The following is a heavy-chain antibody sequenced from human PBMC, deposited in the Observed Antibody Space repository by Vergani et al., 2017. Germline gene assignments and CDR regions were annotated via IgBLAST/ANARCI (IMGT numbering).Heavy chain of an antibody. Sequence: QVQLVESGGGLVKPGGSLRLSCAASGFTFSDYYMSWIRQAPGKGLEWVSYISSSSSYTNYADSVKGRFTISRDNAKNSLYLQMNSLRAEDTAVYYWARVKGHCRRDGYSCLPDYWGQGTLVTVSS. CDR2: ISSSSSYT. J-gene: IGHJ4*02. D-gene: IGHD5-24*01. CDR3: ARVKGHCRRDGYSCLPDY. V-gene: IGHV3-11*05. CDR1: GFTFSDYY.